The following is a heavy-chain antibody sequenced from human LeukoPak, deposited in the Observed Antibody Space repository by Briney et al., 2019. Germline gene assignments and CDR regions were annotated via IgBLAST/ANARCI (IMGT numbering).Heavy chain of an antibody. CDR1: GDSISSYY. CDR3: ARGTRITIFGVVTTPTFWFDP. V-gene: IGHV4-4*07. D-gene: IGHD3-3*01. J-gene: IGHJ5*02. Sequence: PSETLSLTCTVSGDSISSYYWSRLRQPAGKGREWVGRIYSSGSTNYNPSLKSRVTMSVHTSKTQFSLKLSSVTAADTAVYYCARGTRITIFGVVTTPTFWFDPWGQGTLVTVSS. CDR2: IYSSGST.